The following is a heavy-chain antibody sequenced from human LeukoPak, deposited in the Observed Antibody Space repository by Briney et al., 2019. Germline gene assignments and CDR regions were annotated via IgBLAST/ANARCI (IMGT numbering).Heavy chain of an antibody. J-gene: IGHJ2*01. D-gene: IGHD4-17*01. V-gene: IGHV4-59*01. CDR2: IYYSGST. Sequence: SETLSLTCTVSGGSISSYYWSWIRQPPGKGLEWIGYIYYSGSTNYNPSLKSRVTISVDTSKNQFSLKLSSVTAADTAVYYCARDDYGDSAGNWYFDLWGRGTLVTVSS. CDR3: ARDDYGDSAGNWYFDL. CDR1: GGSISSYY.